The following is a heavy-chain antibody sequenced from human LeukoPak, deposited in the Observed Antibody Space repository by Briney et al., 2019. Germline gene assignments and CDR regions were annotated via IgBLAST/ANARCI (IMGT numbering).Heavy chain of an antibody. J-gene: IGHJ4*02. D-gene: IGHD3-3*01. CDR1: GFTFSGYT. Sequence: GGSLRLSCAASGFTFSGYTMHWVRQAPNKGLEWVALISYDGSNKYYADSVKGRFTISRDNSRNTLFLQMNSLRAEDTAVYYCAGDGENYFDYWGQGTLVTVSS. CDR2: ISYDGSNK. CDR3: AGDGENYFDY. V-gene: IGHV3-30*04.